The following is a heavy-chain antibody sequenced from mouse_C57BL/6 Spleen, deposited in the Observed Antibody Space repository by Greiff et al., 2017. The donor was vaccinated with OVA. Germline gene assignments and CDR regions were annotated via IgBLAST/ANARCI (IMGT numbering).Heavy chain of an antibody. J-gene: IGHJ2*01. CDR2: INPSNGGT. Sequence: VQLQQSGTELVKPGASVKLSCKASGYTFTSYWMHWVKQRPGQGLEWIGNINPSNGGTNYNEKFKSKATLTVDKSSSTAHMQLSSLTSEDSAVYYCARGPYYYGSSSYYFDYWGQGTTLTVSS. D-gene: IGHD1-1*01. V-gene: IGHV1-53*01. CDR3: ARGPYYYGSSSYYFDY. CDR1: GYTFTSYW.